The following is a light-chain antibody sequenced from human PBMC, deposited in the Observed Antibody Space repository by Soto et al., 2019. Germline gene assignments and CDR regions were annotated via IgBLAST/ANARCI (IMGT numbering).Light chain of an antibody. CDR2: GVS. J-gene: IGKJ1*01. Sequence: EIVLTQAPGTLSLSPGERATLSYRASQSVSSNYFAWYQQKPGQAPRLLIYGVSSRATGIPDRFSGSRSGTDFTLTISSLQPEYVATYFCQQSYSNPWTFGQGTKVDIK. V-gene: IGKV3-20*01. CDR3: QQSYSNPWT. CDR1: QSVSSNY.